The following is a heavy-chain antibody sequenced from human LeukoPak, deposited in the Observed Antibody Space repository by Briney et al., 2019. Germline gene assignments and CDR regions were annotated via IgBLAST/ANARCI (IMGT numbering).Heavy chain of an antibody. V-gene: IGHV3-30*18. CDR1: GFTFSSYG. J-gene: IGHJ6*03. CDR2: ISYDGSNK. Sequence: GGSLRLSCAASGFTFSSYGMHWVRQAPGKGLEWVAVISYDGSNKYYADSVKGRFTISRDNSKNTLYPQMNSLRAEDTAVYYCAKEDYYYYYMDVWGKGTTVTVSS. CDR3: AKEDYYYYYMDV.